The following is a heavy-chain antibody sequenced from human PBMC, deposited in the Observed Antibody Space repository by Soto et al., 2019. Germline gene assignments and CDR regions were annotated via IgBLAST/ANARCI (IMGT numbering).Heavy chain of an antibody. J-gene: IGHJ6*02. CDR2: IYPGDSDT. CDR3: AASIFYYGMDV. V-gene: IGHV5-51*01. Sequence: RQMPGKGLEWMGIIYPGDSDTKYNPSFQGQVTISADKSITTTYLQWSSLKASDTAIYYCAASIFYYGMDVWGQGTTVTVSS.